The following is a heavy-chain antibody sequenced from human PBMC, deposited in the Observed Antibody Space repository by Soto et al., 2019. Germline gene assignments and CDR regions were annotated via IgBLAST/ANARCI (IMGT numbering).Heavy chain of an antibody. J-gene: IGHJ4*02. V-gene: IGHV3-48*01. CDR1: GFTFSSYS. Sequence: GGSLRLSCAASGFTFSSYSMNWVRQAPGKGLEWVSYISSSSSTIYYADSVKGRFTISRDNAKNSLYLQMNSLRAEDTAVYYCARECRIWGSYRYPFDFWGQGTLVTVSS. D-gene: IGHD3-16*02. CDR3: ARECRIWGSYRYPFDF. CDR2: ISSSSSTI.